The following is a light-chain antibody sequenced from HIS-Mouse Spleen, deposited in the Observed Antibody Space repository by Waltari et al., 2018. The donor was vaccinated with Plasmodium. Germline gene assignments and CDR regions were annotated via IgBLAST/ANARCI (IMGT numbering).Light chain of an antibody. J-gene: IGLJ2*01. CDR2: EGS. CDR1: SRDAGRHNL. Sequence: QSALTQPASVSGSPGQSITIPCTGTSRDAGRHNLVSWYQQHPGKAPKLMIDEGSKRPSGVSNRFSGSKAGNTASLTISGLQAEDEADYYCCSYAGSSTLVFGGGTKLTVL. CDR3: CSYAGSSTLV. V-gene: IGLV2-23*01.